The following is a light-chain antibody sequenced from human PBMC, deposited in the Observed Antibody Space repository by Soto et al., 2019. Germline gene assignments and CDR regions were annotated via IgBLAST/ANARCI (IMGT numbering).Light chain of an antibody. CDR2: AAS. J-gene: IGKJ5*01. CDR1: HNINTY. CDR3: QQYYDWPIT. V-gene: IGKV1-39*01. Sequence: DIQMTQSPSSLSASVGDRVAITCRASHNINTYLNWYQQRPGKAPRLLIYAASSVQGGVPSRFSGSGSGTEFTLTISSLQSEDFAVYYCQQYYDWPITFGQGTRLEI.